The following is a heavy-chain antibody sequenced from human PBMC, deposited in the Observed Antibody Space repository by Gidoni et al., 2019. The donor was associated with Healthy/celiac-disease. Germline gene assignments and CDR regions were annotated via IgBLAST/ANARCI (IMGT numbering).Heavy chain of an antibody. V-gene: IGHV3-33*01. CDR2: IWYDGSNK. CDR3: AREEGPAAIFSSYYYYYMDV. Sequence: QVQLVESGGGVVQPGRSLRLSCAASGFTFSSYGMHWVRQAPGKGLEWVAVIWYDGSNKYYADSVKGRFTISRDNSKNTLYLQMNSLRAEDTAVYYCAREEGPAAIFSSYYYYYMDVWGKGTTVTVSS. J-gene: IGHJ6*03. D-gene: IGHD2-2*02. CDR1: GFTFSSYG.